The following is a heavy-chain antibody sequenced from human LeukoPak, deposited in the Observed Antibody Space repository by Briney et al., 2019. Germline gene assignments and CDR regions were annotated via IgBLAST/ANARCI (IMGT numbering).Heavy chain of an antibody. CDR1: GYTFTSYY. Sequence: GASVKVSCKASGYTFTSYYMHWVRQAPGQGLEWMGIINPSGGSTSYAQKFQGRVTMTRDMYTSTVYMTLSSLKSDDTAVYYCARGGQVAPQPGNWFDPWGQGTLVTVSS. D-gene: IGHD2-2*01. J-gene: IGHJ5*02. V-gene: IGHV1-46*01. CDR3: ARGGQVAPQPGNWFDP. CDR2: INPSGGST.